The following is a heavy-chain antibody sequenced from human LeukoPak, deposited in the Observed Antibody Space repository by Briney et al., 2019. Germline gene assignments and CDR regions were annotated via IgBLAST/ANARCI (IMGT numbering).Heavy chain of an antibody. CDR2: IYYSGST. J-gene: IGHJ4*02. CDR3: ARERFGELAPIDY. D-gene: IGHD3-10*01. Sequence: SETLSLTCTVSGGSISSYYWSWIRQPPGKGLEWIGYIYYSGSTNYNPSLKSRVTISVDTSKNQFSLKLSSVTAADTAVYYGARERFGELAPIDYWGQGTLVTVSS. V-gene: IGHV4-59*01. CDR1: GGSISSYY.